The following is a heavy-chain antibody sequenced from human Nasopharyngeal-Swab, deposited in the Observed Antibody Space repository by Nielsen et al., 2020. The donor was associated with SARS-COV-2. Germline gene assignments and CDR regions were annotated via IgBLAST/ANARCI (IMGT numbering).Heavy chain of an antibody. J-gene: IGHJ6*02. D-gene: IGHD4-11*01. Sequence: SVKASCKASGFTFTISAVQWMRHARAQRLEWTGSIVVGSGNTNYAQKFQERVTITRYMSTSTAYMELSSLRSEDTAVYYSAAYSSGPYYYYYGMDVWGQGTTVTVSS. CDR2: IVVGSGNT. CDR3: AAYSSGPYYYYYGMDV. CDR1: GFTFTISA. V-gene: IGHV1-58*01.